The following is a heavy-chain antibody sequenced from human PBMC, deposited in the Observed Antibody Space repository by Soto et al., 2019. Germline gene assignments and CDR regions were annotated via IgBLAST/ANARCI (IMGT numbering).Heavy chain of an antibody. CDR1: GDSINSSHW. D-gene: IGHD3-3*02. V-gene: IGHV4-4*02. CDR2: ISHSGST. J-gene: IGHJ4*02. Sequence: PSETLSLTCAASGDSINSSHWCNWVRQPPGKGLEWIGQISHSGSTNYNPSLTSRVNKSVDKSKNHFSLKLTSVTAADTAVYYCAARHFWSGPWTETRLDYWGQGTLVTVSS. CDR3: AARHFWSGPWTETRLDY.